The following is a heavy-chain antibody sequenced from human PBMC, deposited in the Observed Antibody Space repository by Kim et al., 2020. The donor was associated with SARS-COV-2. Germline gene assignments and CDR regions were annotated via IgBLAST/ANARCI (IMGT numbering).Heavy chain of an antibody. CDR2: IIPIFGTA. CDR1: GGTFSSYA. Sequence: SVKVSCKASGGTFSSYAISWVRQAPGQGLEWMGGIIPIFGTANYAQKFQGRVTITADESTSTAYMELSSLRSEDTAVYYCARDLASTVTNDAFDIWGQGTMVTVSS. V-gene: IGHV1-69*13. J-gene: IGHJ3*02. D-gene: IGHD4-17*01. CDR3: ARDLASTVTNDAFDI.